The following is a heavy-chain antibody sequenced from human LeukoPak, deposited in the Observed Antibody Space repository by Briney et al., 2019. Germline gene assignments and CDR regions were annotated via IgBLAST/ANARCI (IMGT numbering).Heavy chain of an antibody. J-gene: IGHJ4*02. D-gene: IGHD3-22*01. CDR2: IKEDGSEQ. V-gene: IGHV3-7*01. CDR3: AKLLYYYDSSQPY. CDR1: GFTFSNYW. Sequence: GGSLRLSCAVSGFTFSNYWMSWVRQAPGKGLERVANIKEDGSEQYYVDSVKGRFTISRDNDKNSLYLQMNSLRADDTAVYYCAKLLYYYDSSQPYWGQGTLVTVSS.